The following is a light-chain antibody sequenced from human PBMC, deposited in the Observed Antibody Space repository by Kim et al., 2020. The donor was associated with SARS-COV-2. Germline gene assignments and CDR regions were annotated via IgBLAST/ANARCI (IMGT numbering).Light chain of an antibody. V-gene: IGLV2-14*03. CDR2: DVS. J-gene: IGLJ1*01. CDR3: SSYTRSSTNYV. CDR1: RSDVGGYKY. Sequence: QSVTISSTGTRSDVGGYKYVSCYQQHPGKAPKLMIYDVSNRPSGVSNRFSGSKSGNTASLTISGLQAEDEADYYCSSYTRSSTNYVFGTGTKVTVL.